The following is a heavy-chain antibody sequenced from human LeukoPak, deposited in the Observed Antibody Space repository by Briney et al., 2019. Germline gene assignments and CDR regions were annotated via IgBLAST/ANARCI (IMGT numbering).Heavy chain of an antibody. CDR3: ARVAGTTTDP. CDR2: IIPIFGTA. J-gene: IGHJ5*02. D-gene: IGHD1-1*01. Sequence: ASVKVSCKASGYTFTGYYMHWVRQAPGQGLEWMGGIIPIFGTANYAQKFQGRVTITADESTSTAYMELRSLRSDDTAVYYCARVAGTTTDPWGQGTLVTVSS. CDR1: GYTFTGYY. V-gene: IGHV1-69*13.